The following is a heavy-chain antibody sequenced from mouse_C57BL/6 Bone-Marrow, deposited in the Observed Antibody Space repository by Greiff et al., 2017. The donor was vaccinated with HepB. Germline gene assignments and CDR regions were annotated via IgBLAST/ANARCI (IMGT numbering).Heavy chain of an antibody. CDR2: IYPRSGNT. Sequence: QVQLQQSGAELARPGASVKLSCKASGYTFTSYGMSWVKQRTGQGLEWIGEIYPRSGNTYYNEKFKGKATLTADKSSSTAYMALRSLTSEDSAVYFCARSRYYGSSYGLFDYWGQGTTLTVTS. J-gene: IGHJ2*01. CDR1: GYTFTSYG. V-gene: IGHV1-81*01. D-gene: IGHD1-1*01. CDR3: ARSRYYGSSYGLFDY.